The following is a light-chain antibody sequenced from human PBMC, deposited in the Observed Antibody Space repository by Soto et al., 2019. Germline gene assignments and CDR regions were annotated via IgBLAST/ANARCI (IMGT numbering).Light chain of an antibody. CDR3: QQYCSSPWT. V-gene: IGKV3-20*01. CDR1: QSVSSSY. CDR2: GAS. Sequence: EIVLTQSPGTLSLSPGERATLSCRASQSVSSSYLAWYQQKPGQAPRLLIYGASSRATGIPDRFSGSGSGTDVTLPISRREPEENAVVYCQQYCSSPWTFGQGTKVDIK. J-gene: IGKJ1*01.